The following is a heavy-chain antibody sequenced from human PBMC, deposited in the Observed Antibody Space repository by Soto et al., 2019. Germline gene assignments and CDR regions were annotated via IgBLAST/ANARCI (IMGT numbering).Heavy chain of an antibody. CDR2: IYYSGST. V-gene: IGHV4-30-4*02. CDR3: AREKPFRHYYDSRGYFDY. D-gene: IGHD3-22*01. CDR1: GVSISSGDYY. Sequence: SETLSLTCSVSGVSISSGDYYWNWIRQPPGKGLEWIGHIYYSGSTYYNPSLKSRVTISVDTSKNQFSLKLSSVTAADTAVYYCAREKPFRHYYDSRGYFDYWGQGTLVTVSS. J-gene: IGHJ4*02.